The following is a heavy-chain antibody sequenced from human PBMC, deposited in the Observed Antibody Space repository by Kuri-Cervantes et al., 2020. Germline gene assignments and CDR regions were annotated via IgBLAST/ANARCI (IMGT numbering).Heavy chain of an antibody. J-gene: IGHJ3*02. CDR3: ARDWYPYYYDSSGYYGNDAFDI. D-gene: IGHD3-22*01. V-gene: IGHV3-7*01. Sequence: ETLSLTCAASGFTFSSYWMNWVRQAPGKGLEWVANIQQDGSEKYYVDSVKGRISISRDNAKNSLYLQMNSLRAEDTAVYYCARDWYPYYYDSSGYYGNDAFDIWGQGTMVTVSS. CDR2: IQQDGSEK. CDR1: GFTFSSYW.